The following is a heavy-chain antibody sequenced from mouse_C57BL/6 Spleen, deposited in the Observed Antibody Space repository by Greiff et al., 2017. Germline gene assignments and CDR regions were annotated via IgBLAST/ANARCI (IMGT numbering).Heavy chain of an antibody. CDR1: GYTFTSYW. D-gene: IGHD1-1*01. J-gene: IGHJ4*01. Sequence: QVQLQQPGADLVKPGASVKLSCKASGYTFTSYWMHWVKQRPGRGLEWIGRIDPNSGGTKYHEKFKSKAPLTVDKPTSTAYMQLSRLTSEDSAVYYCARECYYYGSSDDYAMDYWGQGTSVTVSS. CDR3: ARECYYYGSSDDYAMDY. CDR2: IDPNSGGT. V-gene: IGHV1-72*01.